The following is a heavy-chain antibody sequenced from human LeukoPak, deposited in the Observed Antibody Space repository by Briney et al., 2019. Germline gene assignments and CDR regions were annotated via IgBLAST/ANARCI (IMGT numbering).Heavy chain of an antibody. Sequence: GSLRLSCAASGFTFSNYWMNWVRQAPGKGLEWVANIKQDGSEKYYVDSVKGRFTISRDNAKNSLYLQMNSLRAEDTAVYYCARELIVAVSDAFDIWGQGTMVTVSS. CDR2: IKQDGSEK. J-gene: IGHJ3*02. CDR3: ARELIVAVSDAFDI. CDR1: GFTFSNYW. D-gene: IGHD3-22*01. V-gene: IGHV3-7*01.